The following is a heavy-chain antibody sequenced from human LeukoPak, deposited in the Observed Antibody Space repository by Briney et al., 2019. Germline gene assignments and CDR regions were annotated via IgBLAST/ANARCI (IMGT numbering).Heavy chain of an antibody. Sequence: GGSLRLFCAASGFTFISFGMSWVRQAPGKGLEWVATIGSRNSDTYYTESVKGRITVSRDNSKNILYLQMNGLRAEDTAVYYCAKRVFADRPVDGLDYWGRGAVVTVSS. V-gene: IGHV3-23*05. CDR2: IGSRNSDT. J-gene: IGHJ4*02. CDR1: GFTFISFG. CDR3: AKRVFADRPVDGLDY. D-gene: IGHD6-19*01.